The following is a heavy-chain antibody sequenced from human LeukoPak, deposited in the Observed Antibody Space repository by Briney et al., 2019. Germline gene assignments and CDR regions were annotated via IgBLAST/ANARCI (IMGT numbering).Heavy chain of an antibody. CDR1: GFTFDDYA. V-gene: IGHV3-9*01. CDR2: ISWNSGSI. Sequence: SGGSLRLSCEASGFTFDDYAMHWVRQAPGKGLEWVSGISWNSGSIGYADSVKGRFTISRDNAKNSLYLQMNSLRAEDTALYYCAKEGVQTPTDWYFDLWGRGTLVTVSS. J-gene: IGHJ2*01. CDR3: AKEGVQTPTDWYFDL. D-gene: IGHD3-16*01.